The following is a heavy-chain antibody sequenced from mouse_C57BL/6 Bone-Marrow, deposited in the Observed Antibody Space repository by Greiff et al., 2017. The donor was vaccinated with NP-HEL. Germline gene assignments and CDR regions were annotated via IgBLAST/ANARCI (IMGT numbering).Heavy chain of an antibody. Sequence: GGGLVQPKGSLQLSCAASGFTFNTYAMHWVRQAPGKGLEWVARIRSKSSNYATYYADSVKDRFTITRYDSQSMLYLQMNKLKTEDTAMYYCVRGGGYYAMEYWGQGTSVTVSS. CDR3: VRGGGYYAMEY. CDR2: IRSKSSNYAT. V-gene: IGHV10-3*01. J-gene: IGHJ4*01. CDR1: GFTFNTYA.